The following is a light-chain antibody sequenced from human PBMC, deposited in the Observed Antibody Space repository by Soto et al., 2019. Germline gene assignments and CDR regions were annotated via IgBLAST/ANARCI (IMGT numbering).Light chain of an antibody. CDR2: DNS. CDR3: QVWDTNSDLYV. V-gene: IGLV3-21*02. J-gene: IGLJ1*01. CDR1: NIGSKS. Sequence: SSELTQPPSVSVAPGQTARITCGGKNIGSKSVHWYQQKPGQAPVLVVSDNSDRPSGIPERFSGSNSGNTATLTISSVEAGDEADFYCQVWDTNSDLYVFGPGTKVT.